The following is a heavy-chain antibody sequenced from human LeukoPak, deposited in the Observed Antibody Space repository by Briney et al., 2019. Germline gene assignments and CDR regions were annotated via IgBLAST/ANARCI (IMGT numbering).Heavy chain of an antibody. V-gene: IGHV3-23*01. CDR3: ARDQYDTWSRRGNFDS. CDR1: GLTFGDYA. D-gene: IGHD3-3*01. J-gene: IGHJ4*02. CDR2: ISSSGRDT. Sequence: GGSLRLSCAASGLTFGDYAMSWVRQAPGKGLEWVSTISSSGRDTYYADSVKGRFTISRDNSKNTLYLQMNSLRAEDTAVFYCARDQYDTWSRRGNFDSWGQGTLVIVSS.